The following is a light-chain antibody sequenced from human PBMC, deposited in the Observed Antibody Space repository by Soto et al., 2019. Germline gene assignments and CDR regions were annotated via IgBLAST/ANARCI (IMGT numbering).Light chain of an antibody. CDR3: QQYNTYST. CDR1: QSVRTN. J-gene: IGKJ5*01. CDR2: GAS. Sequence: EVVRTQSPGTLSLSPGEAATLSCRASQSVRTNLAWYQHKPGQSPSLLIYGASTRATGIPARFSGSGSGTEFTLTIRSLQPDDFATYYCQQYNTYSTFGQGTRLEIK. V-gene: IGKV3-15*01.